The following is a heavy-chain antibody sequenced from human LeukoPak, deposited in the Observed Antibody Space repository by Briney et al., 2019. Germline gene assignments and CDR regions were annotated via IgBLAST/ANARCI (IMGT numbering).Heavy chain of an antibody. CDR3: ATRYYSSSSLVDY. CDR2: IYHSGST. D-gene: IGHD6-6*01. Sequence: PSETLSLTCAVSGGSISSSNWWSWVRQPPGKGLEWIGEIYHSGSTNYNPSLKSRVTISVDKSKNQFSLKLSSVTAADTAVYYCATRYYSSSSLVDYWGQGTLVTVSS. J-gene: IGHJ4*02. V-gene: IGHV4-4*02. CDR1: GGSISSSNW.